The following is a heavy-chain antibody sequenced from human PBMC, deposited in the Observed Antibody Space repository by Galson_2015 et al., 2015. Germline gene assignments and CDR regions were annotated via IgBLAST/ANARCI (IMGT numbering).Heavy chain of an antibody. D-gene: IGHD1-14*01. Sequence: SVKVSCKASGGTFSSYAISWVRQAPGQGLEWMGGIIPIFGTANYAQKFQGRVTITADESTSTAYMELSSLRSEDTAVYYCARVCPATVCYYYGMDVWGQGTTVTVSS. V-gene: IGHV1-69*13. CDR3: ARVCPATVCYYYGMDV. CDR1: GGTFSSYA. J-gene: IGHJ6*02. CDR2: IIPIFGTA.